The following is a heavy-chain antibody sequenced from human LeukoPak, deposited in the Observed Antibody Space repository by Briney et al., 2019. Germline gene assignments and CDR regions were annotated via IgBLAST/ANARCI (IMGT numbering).Heavy chain of an antibody. CDR2: IHPSGGST. CDR1: GYTFTSYY. J-gene: IGHJ4*02. D-gene: IGHD1-26*01. CDR3: ARDLPRVVGAPPEDY. Sequence: ASVKVSCKASGYTFTSYYLHWVRQAPGQGLEWMGTIHPSGGSTTYAQKFQGRVTMTRVTSTSTVYMELSSLRSEDTAVYYCARDLPRVVGAPPEDYWGQGTLVTVSS. V-gene: IGHV1-46*01.